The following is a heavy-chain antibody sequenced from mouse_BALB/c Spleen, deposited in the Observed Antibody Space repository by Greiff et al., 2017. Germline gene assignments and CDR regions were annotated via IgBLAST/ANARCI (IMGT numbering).Heavy chain of an antibody. V-gene: IGHV1S41*01. CDR2: IAPGSGST. J-gene: IGHJ4*01. CDR3: ARGNYYVTADAMDY. CDR1: GYTFTSYW. D-gene: IGHD1-1*01. Sequence: DLVKPGASVKLSCKASGYTFTSYWINWINQRPGQGLEWIGRIAPGSGSTYYNEMFKGKATLTVDTSSSTAYIQLSSLSSEDSAVYFCARGNYYVTADAMDYWGQGTSVTVSS.